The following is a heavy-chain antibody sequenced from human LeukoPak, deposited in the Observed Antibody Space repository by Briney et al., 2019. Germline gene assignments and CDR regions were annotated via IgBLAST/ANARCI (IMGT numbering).Heavy chain of an antibody. D-gene: IGHD4-11*01. CDR1: GGTFSSYA. CDR3: ARDKAVTTELTQYFHH. Sequence: GSSVKVSCKASGGTFSSYAISWVRQAPGQGLEWMGGIIPIFGTANYAQKFQGRVTITTDESTSTAYMELSSLTSDDTAVYYCARDKAVTTELTQYFHHWGQGTLVTVSS. V-gene: IGHV1-69*05. J-gene: IGHJ1*01. CDR2: IIPIFGTA.